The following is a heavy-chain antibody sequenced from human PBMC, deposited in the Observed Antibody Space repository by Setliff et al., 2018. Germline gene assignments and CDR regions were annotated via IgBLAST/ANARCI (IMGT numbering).Heavy chain of an antibody. D-gene: IGHD3-3*01. CDR2: INGGGTAT. Sequence: GGSLRLSCAASGFTFSTFAMSWVRQAPGKGLEWVSAINGGGTATYYADSVRGRFTISRDNSKNTLFLQMNSLRTDDTAVFYCVRDSPSSLYNFWSGCSDYWGQGTLVTVSS. J-gene: IGHJ4*02. V-gene: IGHV3-23*01. CDR3: VRDSPSSLYNFWSGCSDY. CDR1: GFTFSTFA.